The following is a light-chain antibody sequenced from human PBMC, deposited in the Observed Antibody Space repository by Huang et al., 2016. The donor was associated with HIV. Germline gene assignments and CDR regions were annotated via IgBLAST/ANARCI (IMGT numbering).Light chain of an antibody. CDR3: QQYDQWPPGYT. CDR2: GAS. J-gene: IGKJ2*01. V-gene: IGKV3-15*01. CDR1: QSISSN. Sequence: EIVMTQSPATLFVSPGERATLSCRASQSISSNLAWYQQKPGQAPRVLIYGASTRASGVPARFSGAGSGTEFTLTISSLQSEDLAVYYCQQYDQWPPGYTFGQGTK.